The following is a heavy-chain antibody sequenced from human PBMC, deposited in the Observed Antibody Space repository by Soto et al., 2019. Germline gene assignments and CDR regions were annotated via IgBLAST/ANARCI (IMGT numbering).Heavy chain of an antibody. CDR3: AADSRSVARPSFDY. CDR2: IKSKTDGGTT. CDR1: GFSFSKAW. Sequence: GGSLRLSCAASGFSFSKAWMSWVRQAPGKGLEWIGRIKSKTDGGTTDYAAPVKGRFTISRDDSKTTLYLQMDSLKTEDTAVYYCAADSRSVARPSFDYWGQRVLVTVSS. J-gene: IGHJ4*02. D-gene: IGHD5-12*01. V-gene: IGHV3-15*01.